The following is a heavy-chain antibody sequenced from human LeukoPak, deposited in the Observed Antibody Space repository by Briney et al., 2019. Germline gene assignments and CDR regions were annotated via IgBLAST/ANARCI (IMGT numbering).Heavy chain of an antibody. D-gene: IGHD7-27*01. Sequence: GGSLRLSCAASGFTFSSYGMHWVRQAPGKGLEWVAVIWYDGSNKYYADSVKGRFTISRDNSKNTLFLQMNSLRAEDTAVYYCAKDGGLWVSAHWGDSWGRGTLVTVSS. CDR2: IWYDGSNK. CDR1: GFTFSSYG. CDR3: AKDGGLWVSAHWGDS. V-gene: IGHV3-33*06. J-gene: IGHJ4*02.